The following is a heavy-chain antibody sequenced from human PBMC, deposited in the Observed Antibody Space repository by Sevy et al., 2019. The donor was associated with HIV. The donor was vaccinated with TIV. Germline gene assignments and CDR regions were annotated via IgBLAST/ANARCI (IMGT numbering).Heavy chain of an antibody. V-gene: IGHV1-18*01. Sequence: ASVKVSCKASGYTFTSYGISWVRQAPGQGLEWMGWISAYNGNTNYAQKLQGRVTMTTDTSTSTAYMGRRSLRSDDTAMYYCARDQVSSWYTTVIGGLVYYYYMDVWGKGTTVTVSS. CDR2: ISAYNGNT. D-gene: IGHD6-13*01. J-gene: IGHJ6*03. CDR1: GYTFTSYG. CDR3: ARDQVSSWYTTVIGGLVYYYYMDV.